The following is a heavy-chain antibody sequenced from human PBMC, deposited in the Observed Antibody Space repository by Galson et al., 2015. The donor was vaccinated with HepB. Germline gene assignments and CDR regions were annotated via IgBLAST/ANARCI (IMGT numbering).Heavy chain of an antibody. CDR2: IKSKTDGGTT. CDR3: TTSSPQADGGGYYQPQYFQH. J-gene: IGHJ1*01. D-gene: IGHD3-22*01. V-gene: IGHV3-15*07. CDR1: DFTFTNAW. Sequence: SLRLSCAASDFTFTNAWMNWVRQAPGKGLEWVGRIKSKTDGGTTDYAAPVKGRFTISRDDSKNTLYLQMNSLKSEDTAVYYCTTSSPQADGGGYYQPQYFQHWGQGTLVTVSS.